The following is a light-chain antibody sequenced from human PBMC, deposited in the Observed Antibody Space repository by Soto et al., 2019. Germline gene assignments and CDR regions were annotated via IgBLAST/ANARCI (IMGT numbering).Light chain of an antibody. Sequence: QSALTQPPSVSGAPGQRVTISCTGSSSNIGADYDVHWYQQLPGTAPKLLIYGNSNRPSGVPDRFSGSKSGTSASLAITGLQAEDEADYYCQSYDSSLSAVVFGVGTKVTVL. V-gene: IGLV1-40*01. CDR2: GNS. CDR3: QSYDSSLSAVV. J-gene: IGLJ3*02. CDR1: SSNIGADYD.